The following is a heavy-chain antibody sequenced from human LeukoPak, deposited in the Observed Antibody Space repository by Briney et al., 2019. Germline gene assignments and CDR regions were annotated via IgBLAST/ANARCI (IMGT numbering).Heavy chain of an antibody. V-gene: IGHV4-34*01. CDR3: ARLIAAAGTRYFDY. D-gene: IGHD6-13*01. CDR1: GGSFSGYY. Sequence: SETLSLTCAVYGGSFSGYYWSWIRQPPGKGLXXXGEINHSGSTNYNPSLKSRVTISVDTSKNQFSLKLSSVTAADTAVYYCARLIAAAGTRYFDYWGQGTPVTVSS. J-gene: IGHJ4*02. CDR2: INHSGST.